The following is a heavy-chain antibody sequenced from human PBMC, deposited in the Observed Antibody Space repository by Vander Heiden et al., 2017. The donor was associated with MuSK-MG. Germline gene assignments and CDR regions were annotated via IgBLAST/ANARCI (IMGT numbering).Heavy chain of an antibody. Sequence: EVQLVESGGGLVQPGGSLKLSCAASGFTFSGSAMHWVRQASGKGLEWVGRIRSKANSYATAYAASVKGRFTISRDDSKNTAYLQMNSLKTEDTAVYYCTSGRGPDLRYFDAFDIWCQGTMVTVSS. V-gene: IGHV3-73*01. CDR3: TSGRGPDLRYFDAFDI. CDR1: GFTFSGSA. CDR2: IRSKANSYAT. D-gene: IGHD2-21*01. J-gene: IGHJ3*02.